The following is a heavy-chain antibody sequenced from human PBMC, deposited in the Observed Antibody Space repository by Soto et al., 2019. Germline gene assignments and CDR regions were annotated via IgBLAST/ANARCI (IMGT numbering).Heavy chain of an antibody. V-gene: IGHV4-59*08. Sequence: PSETLSLTCTVFGGSISNYYWSWIRHPPGKKLEWIGYIYYSGSTNCNPSLKSRVTISVDTSKNQFSLKLSSVTAADTAVYYCARRYGSAIDYWGQGTLVTVSS. CDR2: IYYSGST. J-gene: IGHJ4*02. CDR3: ARRYGSAIDY. CDR1: GGSISNYY. D-gene: IGHD1-26*01.